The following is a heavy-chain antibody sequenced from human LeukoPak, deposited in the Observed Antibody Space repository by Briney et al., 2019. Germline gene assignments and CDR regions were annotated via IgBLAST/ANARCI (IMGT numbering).Heavy chain of an antibody. V-gene: IGHV4-39*01. CDR2: IYYSGST. J-gene: IGHJ4*02. CDR3: ARHYDILTDSRYFDY. Sequence: SETLSLTCTVSGGSISSSSYYWGWIRQPPGKGLEWIGSIYYSGSTYHNPSLKSRVTISIDTSKNQFSLKLSSVTAADTAVYYCARHYDILTDSRYFDYWGQGTLVTVSS. D-gene: IGHD3-9*01. CDR1: GGSISSSSYY.